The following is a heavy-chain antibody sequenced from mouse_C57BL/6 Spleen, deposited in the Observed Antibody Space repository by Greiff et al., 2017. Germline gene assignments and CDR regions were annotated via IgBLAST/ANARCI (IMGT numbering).Heavy chain of an antibody. J-gene: IGHJ1*03. CDR3: ARGGLRVNWYCDV. Sequence: QVQLQQPGAELVRPGSSVKLSCKASGYTFTSYWMAWVKQRPGQGLEWIGNIYPSDSATNYNQKFKDKATLTVDKSSSTAYMQLSSLTSDDSAVYYCARGGLRVNWYCDVGGTGTTVTVSS. CDR1: GYTFTSYW. CDR2: IYPSDSAT. V-gene: IGHV1-61*01. D-gene: IGHD2-4*01.